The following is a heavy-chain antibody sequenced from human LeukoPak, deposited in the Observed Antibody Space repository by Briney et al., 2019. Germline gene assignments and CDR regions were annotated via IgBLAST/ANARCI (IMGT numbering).Heavy chain of an antibody. D-gene: IGHD4-17*01. Sequence: ASVKVSCKASGYAFTGYYIHWVRQAPGQGLEWMGWINPNSGNTGSAQKFQGRITMTRNTSITTAYMELSSLRSEDTAVYYCARGNKDYGDYARGLSDYWGQETLVTVSS. CDR2: INPNSGNT. CDR3: ARGNKDYGDYARGLSDY. CDR1: GYAFTGYY. J-gene: IGHJ4*02. V-gene: IGHV1-8*02.